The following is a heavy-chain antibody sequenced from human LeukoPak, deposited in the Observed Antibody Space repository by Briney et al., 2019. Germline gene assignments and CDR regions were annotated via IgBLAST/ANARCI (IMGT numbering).Heavy chain of an antibody. CDR2: FDAEDGET. D-gene: IGHD4-11*01. Sequence: VASVKVSCKVSGSTLSELSIHWVRQTPEIGLEWMGGFDAEDGETVYADKFQDRVTMNEDTSTDTVYMQLNSLRSEDTAVYYCASLDYTLYYFDYWGQGTLVTVSS. V-gene: IGHV1-24*01. CDR3: ASLDYTLYYFDY. CDR1: GSTLSELS. J-gene: IGHJ4*02.